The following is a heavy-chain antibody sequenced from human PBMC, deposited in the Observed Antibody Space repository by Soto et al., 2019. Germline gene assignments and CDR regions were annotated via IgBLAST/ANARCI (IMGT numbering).Heavy chain of an antibody. J-gene: IGHJ4*02. Sequence: SVKVSCKASGGTFSSYAISWVRQAPGQGLEWMGGIIPIFGTANYAQKFQGRVTITADESTSTAYMELSSLRSEDTAVYYCARGPPDYYDSSRGYYFDYWGQGTLVTVSS. D-gene: IGHD3-22*01. V-gene: IGHV1-69*13. CDR1: GGTFSSYA. CDR2: IIPIFGTA. CDR3: ARGPPDYYDSSRGYYFDY.